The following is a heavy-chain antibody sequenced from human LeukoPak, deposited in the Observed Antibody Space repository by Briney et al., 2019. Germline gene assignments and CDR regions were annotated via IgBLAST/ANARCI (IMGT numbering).Heavy chain of an antibody. Sequence: ASVKVSFTASGYTFTIYDINWVRQATGQGLELMGWMNPNSGNTGYAQKFQGRVTMTRNTYISTAYMELRSLRSEDTGVYYCARGRGRYSSSSLFGYWGQGTLVTVSS. CDR1: GYTFTIYD. J-gene: IGHJ4*02. V-gene: IGHV1-8*01. D-gene: IGHD6-6*01. CDR2: MNPNSGNT. CDR3: ARGRGRYSSSSLFGY.